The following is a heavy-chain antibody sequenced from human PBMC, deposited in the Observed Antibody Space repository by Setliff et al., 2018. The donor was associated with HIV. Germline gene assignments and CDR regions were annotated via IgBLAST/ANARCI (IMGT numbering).Heavy chain of an antibody. J-gene: IGHJ3*02. CDR3: ARDTRAMIVVGEAFDI. V-gene: IGHV4-59*12. CDR1: GASIRSFH. Sequence: PSETLSLTCTVSGASIRSFHWSWIRQPPGKGLEWIGYIYYRGSTNYNPSLKNRVTISVDTSKNQFSLKLSSVTAAGTAVYYCARDTRAMIVVGEAFDIWGQGTMVTVSS. CDR2: IYYRGST. D-gene: IGHD3-22*01.